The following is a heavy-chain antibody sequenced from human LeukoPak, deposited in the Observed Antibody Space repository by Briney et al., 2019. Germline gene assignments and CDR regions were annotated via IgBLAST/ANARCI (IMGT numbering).Heavy chain of an antibody. CDR3: ARGIWSSHKADYYLDH. D-gene: IGHD3-3*01. J-gene: IGHJ4*02. CDR2: INAGNGNT. V-gene: IGHV1-3*01. Sequence: ASVTVSCKASGYTFTSYDINWVRQATGQGPEWMGWINAGNGNTKYSQRFQGRVTVTRDKSASTTYMELSSLRSEDTALYYCARGIWSSHKADYYLDHWGQGTLVTVSS. CDR1: GYTFTSYD.